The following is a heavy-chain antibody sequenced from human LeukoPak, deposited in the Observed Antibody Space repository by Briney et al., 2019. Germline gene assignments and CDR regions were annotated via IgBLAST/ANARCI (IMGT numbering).Heavy chain of an antibody. Sequence: ASVKVSCKASGYTFTSYGISWVRQAPGQGLEWMGWISVYNANTNYAQKLQGRVTVTTDTSTSTAYMELSSLRSEDTAVYYCAREEGDCSSTSCYGDYYYMDVWGKGTTVTVSS. CDR3: AREEGDCSSTSCYGDYYYMDV. J-gene: IGHJ6*03. V-gene: IGHV1-18*01. CDR1: GYTFTSYG. D-gene: IGHD2-2*01. CDR2: ISVYNANT.